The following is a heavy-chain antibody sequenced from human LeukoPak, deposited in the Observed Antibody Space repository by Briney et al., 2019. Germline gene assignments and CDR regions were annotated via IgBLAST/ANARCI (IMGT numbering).Heavy chain of an antibody. CDR3: TVRKLAVTGPVNAFEI. D-gene: IGHD6-19*01. J-gene: IGHJ3*02. Sequence: ASVNVSCKALGYTFPDYFMHWVRQAPGQGLEWMGRINPNTGAINYAQKLQGRVSMTRDTSISTAYMELSGLRSDDTAVYYCTVRKLAVTGPVNAFEIWGQGTMVSVSS. CDR1: GYTFPDYF. V-gene: IGHV1-2*06. CDR2: INPNTGAI.